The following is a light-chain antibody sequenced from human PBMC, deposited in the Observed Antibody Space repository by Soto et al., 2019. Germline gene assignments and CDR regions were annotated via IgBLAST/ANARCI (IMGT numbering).Light chain of an antibody. V-gene: IGLV2-8*01. Sequence: QSALTQPPSASGSPGQSVTTSCTGTSSDVGGYNYVSWYQQHPGKAPKLMIYEVSKRPSGVPDRFSGSKSGNTASLTVSGLQAEDEADYYCSSYAGSNIYVVFGGGTKLTVL. CDR2: EVS. CDR3: SSYAGSNIYVV. CDR1: SSDVGGYNY. J-gene: IGLJ2*01.